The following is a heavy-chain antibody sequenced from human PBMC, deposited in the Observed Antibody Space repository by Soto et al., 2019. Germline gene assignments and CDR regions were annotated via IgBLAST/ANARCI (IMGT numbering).Heavy chain of an antibody. CDR2: ISGSGGST. CDR3: AKDRVWTISFSGYYFDY. CDR1: GFTFSSYA. J-gene: IGHJ4*02. V-gene: IGHV3-23*01. D-gene: IGHD3-9*01. Sequence: HPGGSLRLSCAASGFTFSSYAMSWVRQAPGKGLEWVSAISGSGGSTYYADSVKGRFTISRDNSKNTLYLQMNSLRAEDTAVYYCAKDRVWTISFSGYYFDYWGQGTLVTVSS.